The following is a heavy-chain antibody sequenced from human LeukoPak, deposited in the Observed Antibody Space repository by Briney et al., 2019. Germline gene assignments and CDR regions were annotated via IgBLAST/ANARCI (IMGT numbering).Heavy chain of an antibody. Sequence: GASVKVSCKASVGTFSSCAISWVRQAPGQGLEWMGRIIPILGIANYAQKFQGRVTITADKSTSTAYMELSSLRSEDTAVYYCASFGAARTLTYYFDYWGQGTLVPVSS. D-gene: IGHD6-6*01. CDR1: VGTFSSCA. CDR2: IIPILGIA. CDR3: ASFGAARTLTYYFDY. V-gene: IGHV1-69*04. J-gene: IGHJ4*02.